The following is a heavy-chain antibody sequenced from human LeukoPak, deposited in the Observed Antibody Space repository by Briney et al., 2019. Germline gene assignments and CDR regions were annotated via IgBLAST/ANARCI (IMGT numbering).Heavy chain of an antibody. V-gene: IGHV4-4*02. Sequence: PSETLSLTCDVSGGSMSSSNWWSWVRQPPGKGLEWIGEIYHSGSTNYNPSLKSRVTISVDTSKNQFSLKLSSVTAADTAVYYCARNGHKYYDYVWGSRHYYYYMDVWGKGTTVTISS. CDR2: IYHSGST. D-gene: IGHD3-16*01. J-gene: IGHJ6*03. CDR1: GGSMSSSNW. CDR3: ARNGHKYYDYVWGSRHYYYYMDV.